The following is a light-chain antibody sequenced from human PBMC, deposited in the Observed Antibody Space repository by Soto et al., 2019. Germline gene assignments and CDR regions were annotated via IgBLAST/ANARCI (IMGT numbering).Light chain of an antibody. CDR1: QSVSSN. CDR3: QQYNNWPPT. CDR2: GAS. Sequence: MMMTQSPATLSVSPGERVTLTCRTSQSVSSNLAWYQQKPGQAPRLLIYGASTRATGTPARFSGSGSGTEFTLTISSLQSEDFAVYYCQQYNNWPPTFGQGTKVDIK. J-gene: IGKJ1*01. V-gene: IGKV3-15*01.